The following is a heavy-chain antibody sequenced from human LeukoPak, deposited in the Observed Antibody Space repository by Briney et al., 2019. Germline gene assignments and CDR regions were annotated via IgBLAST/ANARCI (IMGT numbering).Heavy chain of an antibody. Sequence: GGSLRLSCAASGFSFSDHGMSWVRRAPGKGLEWICSVTWNGAGFGYADSVKGRFTISRDNSKNTPYLQMNSLRAEDTAVYYCAKDQAVAGWSIDYWGQGTLVTVSS. CDR2: VTWNGAGF. V-gene: IGHV3-20*04. D-gene: IGHD6-19*01. J-gene: IGHJ4*02. CDR1: GFSFSDHG. CDR3: AKDQAVAGWSIDY.